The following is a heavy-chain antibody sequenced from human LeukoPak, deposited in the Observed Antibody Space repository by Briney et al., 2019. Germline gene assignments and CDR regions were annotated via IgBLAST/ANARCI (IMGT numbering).Heavy chain of an antibody. D-gene: IGHD1-26*01. CDR1: GGSISSSSYY. CDR3: ARVVSGSYGGSAFDI. V-gene: IGHV4-39*07. CDR2: IYYSGST. J-gene: IGHJ3*02. Sequence: IPSETLSLTCTVSGGSISSSSYYWGWIRQPPGKGLEWIGSIYYSGSTYYNPSLKSRVTISVDTSKNQFSLKLSSVTAADTALYYCARVVSGSYGGSAFDIWGQGTMVTVSS.